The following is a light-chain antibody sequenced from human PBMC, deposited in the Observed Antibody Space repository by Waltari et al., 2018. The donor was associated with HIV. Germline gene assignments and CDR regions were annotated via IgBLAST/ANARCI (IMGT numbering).Light chain of an antibody. CDR3: HSYDSSLSGSV. V-gene: IGLV1-40*01. J-gene: IGLJ2*01. CDR2: GNN. CDR1: SSNIGARFA. Sequence: SVLTQPPSVSGAPGQRVTISCTGSSSNIGARFAVLWYRQLPGTAPNLLIYGNNNRPSGVPDRFSGSKSGTSASLAITGLQAEDEADYYCHSYDSSLSGSVFGGGTKLTVL.